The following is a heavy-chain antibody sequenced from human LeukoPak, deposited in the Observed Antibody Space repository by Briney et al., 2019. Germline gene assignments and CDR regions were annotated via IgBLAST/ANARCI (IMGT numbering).Heavy chain of an antibody. CDR3: ARGRYYDSSGYKYFQH. CDR1: GGSFSGYY. D-gene: IGHD3-22*01. V-gene: IGHV4-34*01. CDR2: INHGGST. Sequence: SETLSLTCAVYGGSFSGYYWSWIRQPPGKGLEWIGEINHGGSTNYNPSLKSRVTISVDTSKNQFSLKLSSVTAADTAVYYCARGRYYDSSGYKYFQHWGQGTLVTVSS. J-gene: IGHJ1*01.